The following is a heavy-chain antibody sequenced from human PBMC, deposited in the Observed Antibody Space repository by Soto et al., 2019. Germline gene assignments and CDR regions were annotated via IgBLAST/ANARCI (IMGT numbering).Heavy chain of an antibody. D-gene: IGHD4-4*01. CDR1: GFAFNNYG. CDR2: ISKSDYT. Sequence: GSLRLSCTVSGFAFNNYGINWVRQAPGKGLEWVSSISKSDYTYYSDSVKGRFTISRDNSKNTLYLQMNSLRAEDTAVYYCARGSNSDYFDYWGQGTLVTVSS. V-gene: IGHV3-21*01. CDR3: ARGSNSDYFDY. J-gene: IGHJ4*02.